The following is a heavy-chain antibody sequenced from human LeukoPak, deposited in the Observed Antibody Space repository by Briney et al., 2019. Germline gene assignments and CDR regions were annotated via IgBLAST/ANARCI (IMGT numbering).Heavy chain of an antibody. D-gene: IGHD5/OR15-5a*01. CDR1: GYTFTGYY. J-gene: IGHJ6*03. Sequence: ASVKVSCKASGYTFTGYYMHWVRQAPGQGLEWMGWINPNSGGTNYAQKFQGRVTMTRDTSISTAYMELSRLRSDDTAVYYCATESRLDPYFYYYMDVWGKGTTVTVSS. CDR2: INPNSGGT. CDR3: ATESRLDPYFYYYMDV. V-gene: IGHV1-2*02.